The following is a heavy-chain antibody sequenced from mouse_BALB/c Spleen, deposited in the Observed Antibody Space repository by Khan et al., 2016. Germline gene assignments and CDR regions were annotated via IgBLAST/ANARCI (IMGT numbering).Heavy chain of an antibody. V-gene: IGHV1-9*01. CDR3: ANWLLGAMDY. CDR2: ILPGSGSA. D-gene: IGHD2-3*01. Sequence: GRLQESGAELMKPGASVKISCKATGYTFSTYWIEWVKQRPGHGLEWIGEILPGSGSATYNEKFKDKATFTADTSSNTAYMQLSSLTSEDSAVYYGANWLLGAMDYWGQGTSVTVSS. CDR1: GYTFSTYW. J-gene: IGHJ4*01.